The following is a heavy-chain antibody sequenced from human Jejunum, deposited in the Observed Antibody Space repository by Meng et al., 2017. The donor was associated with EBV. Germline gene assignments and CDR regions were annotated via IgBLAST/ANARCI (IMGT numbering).Heavy chain of an antibody. V-gene: IGHV4-34*12. CDR1: GGSVSGYY. Sequence: QGGAGLLWLKASMIDICALYGGSVSGYYGRWVRQPPGMGLESIGEVLFCGITNYTQSLKSRVTMSVYASKNQFSLRLTSVTAAVTAVYYCARRTGDYVVGYWGQGTLVTVSS. J-gene: IGHJ4*02. CDR3: ARRTGDYVVGY. CDR2: VLFCGIT. D-gene: IGHD4-17*01.